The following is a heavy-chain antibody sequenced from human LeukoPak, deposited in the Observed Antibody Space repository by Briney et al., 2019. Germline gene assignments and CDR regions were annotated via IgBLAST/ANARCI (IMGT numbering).Heavy chain of an antibody. CDR3: ARDRLEGGETFDY. D-gene: IGHD1-1*01. CDR2: ISASSSYI. Sequence: GGSLRLSCAASGFSFRSFSMDWVRQAPGKGLEWVSSISASSSYIAYADSVKGRFTISRDNAKNSLYLQMNSLRTGDTAVYYCARDRLEGGETFDYWGQGALVTVSS. J-gene: IGHJ4*02. CDR1: GFSFRSFS. V-gene: IGHV3-21*01.